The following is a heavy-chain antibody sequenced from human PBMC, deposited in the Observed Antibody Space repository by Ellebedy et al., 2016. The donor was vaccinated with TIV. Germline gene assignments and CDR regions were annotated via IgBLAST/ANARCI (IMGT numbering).Heavy chain of an antibody. CDR1: GGSFSGYY. CDR2: INHSGST. CDR3: ARALWPYYFDY. Sequence: MPSETLSLTCAVYGGSFSGYYWSWIRQPPGKGLEWIGEINHSGSTNYNPSLKSRVTISVDTSKNPFSLKLSSVTAADTAVYYCARALWPYYFDYWGQGTLVTVSS. J-gene: IGHJ4*02. V-gene: IGHV4-34*01.